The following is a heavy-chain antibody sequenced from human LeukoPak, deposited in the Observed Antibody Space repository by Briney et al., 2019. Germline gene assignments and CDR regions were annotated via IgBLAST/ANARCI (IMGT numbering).Heavy chain of an antibody. CDR1: GFTVSSNY. CDR3: VRDYYFSVDY. J-gene: IGHJ4*02. Sequence: PGGSLRLSCAASGFTVSSNYMSWVRQAPGKGLVWVSRIKTDGSTSYADSVRGRFTIPRDNAKNTLYLQMNSLRAEDTAVYYCVRDYYFSVDYWGQGALVTVSS. D-gene: IGHD3-3*01. V-gene: IGHV3-74*01. CDR2: IKTDGST.